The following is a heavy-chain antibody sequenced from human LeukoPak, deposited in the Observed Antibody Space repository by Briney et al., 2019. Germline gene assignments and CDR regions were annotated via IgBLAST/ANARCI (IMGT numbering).Heavy chain of an antibody. Sequence: PGGSLRLSCAASGFTFSSYWMSWVRQAPGKGLEWVANIKQDGSEKYYVDSVKGRFTISRDNAKNSLYPQMNSLRAEDTAVYYCARAAYDYVWGSYRHPDYWGQGTLVTVSS. CDR3: ARAAYDYVWGSYRHPDY. D-gene: IGHD3-16*02. J-gene: IGHJ4*02. CDR1: GFTFSSYW. CDR2: IKQDGSEK. V-gene: IGHV3-7*01.